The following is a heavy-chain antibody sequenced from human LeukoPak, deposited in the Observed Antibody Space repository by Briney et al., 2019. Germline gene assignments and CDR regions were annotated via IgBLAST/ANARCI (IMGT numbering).Heavy chain of an antibody. CDR1: GFTFSRYT. J-gene: IGHJ6*03. CDR3: ARDRRGGYENYYYYYMDV. Sequence: GGSLRLSCAGSGFTFSRYTMNWVRQAPGKGLEWVSSISSGSIDMYYADSVKGRFTISRDNAQNSVYLQMNSLRAEDTAVYYCARDRRGGYENYYYYYMDVWGKGTTVTVSS. V-gene: IGHV3-21*01. CDR2: ISSGSIDM. D-gene: IGHD5-12*01.